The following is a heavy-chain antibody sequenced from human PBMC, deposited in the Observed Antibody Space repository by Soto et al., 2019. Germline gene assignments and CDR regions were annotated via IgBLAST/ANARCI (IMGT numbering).Heavy chain of an antibody. CDR3: ARALPSRGVLRYFDWLLAGAFDI. D-gene: IGHD3-9*01. Sequence: SSETLSLTCTVSGGSISSYYWSWIRQPPGKGLEWIGYIYYSGSTNYNPSLKSRVTISVDTSKNQFSLKLSSVTAADTAVYYCARALPSRGVLRYFDWLLAGAFDIWGQGTMVTVSS. V-gene: IGHV4-59*01. CDR2: IYYSGST. J-gene: IGHJ3*02. CDR1: GGSISSYY.